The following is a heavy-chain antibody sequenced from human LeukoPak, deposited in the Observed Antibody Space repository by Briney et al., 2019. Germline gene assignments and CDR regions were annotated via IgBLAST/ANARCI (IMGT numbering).Heavy chain of an antibody. Sequence: GGSLRLSCAASGFTFSSYGVHWVRQAPGKGLEWVAFIRYDGSNKYYADSVKGRFTISRDNSKNTLYLQMNSLRAEDTAVYYCASIMVRGVIMAFDPWGQGTLVTVSS. J-gene: IGHJ5*02. D-gene: IGHD3-10*01. CDR2: IRYDGSNK. CDR3: ASIMVRGVIMAFDP. V-gene: IGHV3-30*02. CDR1: GFTFSSYG.